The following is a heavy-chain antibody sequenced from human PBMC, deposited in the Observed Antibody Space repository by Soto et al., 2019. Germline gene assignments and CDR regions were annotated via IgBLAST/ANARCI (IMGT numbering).Heavy chain of an antibody. CDR3: AKDRLAGGFDY. CDR2: IKGAGGET. V-gene: IGHV3-7*03. J-gene: IGHJ4*02. D-gene: IGHD3-16*01. Sequence: PGGSLRLSCAASGFTFSSYWMTWVRQAPGKGLEWVAIIKGAGGETYYADSVKGRFTISRDNSRNTVYLQMNSLRADDTAVYYCAKDRLAGGFDYWGQGTLVTVSS. CDR1: GFTFSSYW.